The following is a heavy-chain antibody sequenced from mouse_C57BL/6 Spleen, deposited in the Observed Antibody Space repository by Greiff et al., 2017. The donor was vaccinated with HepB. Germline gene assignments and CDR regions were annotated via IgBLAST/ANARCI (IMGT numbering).Heavy chain of an antibody. Sequence: VQLQQSGPGLVAPSQSLSITCTVSGFSLTSYGVSWVRQPPGKGLEWLGVIWGDGSTNYHSALISRLSISKDNSKSKVFLKLNSLQTDDTATYYCAKGLYDGYYPWFAYWGQGTLVTVSA. V-gene: IGHV2-3*01. CDR3: AKGLYDGYYPWFAY. D-gene: IGHD2-3*01. J-gene: IGHJ3*01. CDR2: IWGDGST. CDR1: GFSLTSYG.